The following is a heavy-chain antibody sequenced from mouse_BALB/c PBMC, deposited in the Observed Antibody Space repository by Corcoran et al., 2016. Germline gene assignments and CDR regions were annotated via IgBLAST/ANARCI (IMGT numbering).Heavy chain of an antibody. D-gene: IGHD1-1*01. Sequence: EVKLLESGGGLVQPGGSLKLSCAASGFDFSRYWMSWVRQAPGKGLEWIGEINPDSSTINYTPSLKDKFIISRDNAKNTLYLQMSKVRSEDTALYYCARGDYGSSYWYFDVWGAGTTVTVSS. J-gene: IGHJ1*01. CDR1: GFDFSRYW. CDR2: INPDSSTI. V-gene: IGHV4-1*02. CDR3: ARGDYGSSYWYFDV.